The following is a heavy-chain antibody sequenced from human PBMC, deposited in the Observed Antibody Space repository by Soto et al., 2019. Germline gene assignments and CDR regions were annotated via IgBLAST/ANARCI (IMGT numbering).Heavy chain of an antibody. D-gene: IGHD6-13*01. J-gene: IGHJ1*01. CDR2: INWNSGSI. CDR3: VKDESINWYSGHFRH. CDR1: GFTFDDYA. V-gene: IGHV3-9*01. Sequence: EVQLVESGGGLVQPGRSLRLSCAASGFTFDDYAMHWVRQVPGKGLEWVSGINWNSGSIGYGDSVKGRFAISRDNAKNSLHLQMNSVSAEDTAFYYCVKDESINWYSGHFRHWGQCTLVTVSS.